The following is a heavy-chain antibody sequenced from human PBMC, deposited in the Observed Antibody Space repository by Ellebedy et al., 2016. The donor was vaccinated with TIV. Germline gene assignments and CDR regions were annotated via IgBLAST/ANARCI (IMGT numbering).Heavy chain of an antibody. V-gene: IGHV1-69*13. Sequence: ASVKVSCKASGGTFSSYTISWVRQAPGQGLEWMGGIIPIFGTPNYAQKFQGRVTITADESTNTAYMELSSLRSEDTAVYYCARVIGIAAAGYGLDVWGQGTTVTVSS. D-gene: IGHD6-13*01. CDR3: ARVIGIAAAGYGLDV. CDR2: IIPIFGTP. CDR1: GGTFSSYT. J-gene: IGHJ6*02.